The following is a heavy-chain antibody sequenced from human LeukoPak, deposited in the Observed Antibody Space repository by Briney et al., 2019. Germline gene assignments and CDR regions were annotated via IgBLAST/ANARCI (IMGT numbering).Heavy chain of an antibody. CDR2: VNNDGSAT. V-gene: IGHV3-74*01. CDR1: GFTFSSYW. J-gene: IGHJ3*02. CDR3: VRATXAFDI. Sequence: GGSLRLSCAASGFTFSSYWMHWVRQAPGKGLEWVSRVNNDGSATTYADSVKGRFTISRDNAKNTLYLQMNSLRADDTAVYYCVRATXAFDIWGQGTMVTVSS.